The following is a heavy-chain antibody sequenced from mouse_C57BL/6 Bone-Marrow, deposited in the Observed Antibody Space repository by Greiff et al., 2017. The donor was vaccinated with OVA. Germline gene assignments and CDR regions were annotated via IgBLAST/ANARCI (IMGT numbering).Heavy chain of an antibody. J-gene: IGHJ3*01. CDR3: ARAYYSNYERFAY. V-gene: IGHV1-81*01. D-gene: IGHD2-5*01. Sequence: VKLQESGAELARPGASVKLSCKASGYTFTSYGISWVKQRTGQGLEWIGEIYPRSGNTYYNEKFKGKATLTADKSSSTAYMELRSLTSEDSAVYFCARAYYSNYERFAYWGQGTLVTVSA. CDR2: IYPRSGNT. CDR1: GYTFTSYG.